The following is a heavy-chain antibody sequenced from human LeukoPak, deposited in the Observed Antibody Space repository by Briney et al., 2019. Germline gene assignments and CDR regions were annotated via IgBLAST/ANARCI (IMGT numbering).Heavy chain of an antibody. CDR3: ARANIGYCSGGSCYSGFDY. Sequence: GGSLILSCAASGFTFSSYAISWVRQAPGQGLEWMGGIIPIFGTANYAQKFQGRVTVTADESTSTAYMELSSLRSEDTAVYYCARANIGYCSGGSCYSGFDYWGQGTLVTVSS. D-gene: IGHD2-15*01. V-gene: IGHV1-69*01. CDR1: GFTFSSYA. J-gene: IGHJ4*02. CDR2: IIPIFGTA.